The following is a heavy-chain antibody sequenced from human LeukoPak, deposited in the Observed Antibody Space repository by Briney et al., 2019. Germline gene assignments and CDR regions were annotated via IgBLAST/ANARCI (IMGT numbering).Heavy chain of an antibody. CDR3: ARHTYASSSPFGD. V-gene: IGHV4-39*01. CDR2: IYSTGTT. D-gene: IGHD6-6*01. CDR1: GDSVDNSHYY. J-gene: IGHJ4*02. Sequence: SETLSLTCAVSGDSVDNSHYYWGWIRQPPGKGLEWIGSIYSTGTTYYTPSLKSRLTISMDSSKNQISLRLTSVSAADTAIFYCARHTYASSSPFGDWGQGTLVTVSS.